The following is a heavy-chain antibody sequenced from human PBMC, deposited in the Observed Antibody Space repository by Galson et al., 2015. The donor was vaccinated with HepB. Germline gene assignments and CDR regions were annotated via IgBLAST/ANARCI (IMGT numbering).Heavy chain of an antibody. Sequence: SLRLSCAASGFTFSSYAMHWVRQAPGKGLEWVAVISYDGSNKYYADSVKGRFTISRDNSKNTLYLQMNSLRAEDTAVYYCARVIVAAVANDYWGQGTLVTVSS. V-gene: IGHV3-30*04. CDR1: GFTFSSYA. CDR3: ARVIVAAVANDY. CDR2: ISYDGSNK. D-gene: IGHD6-19*01. J-gene: IGHJ4*02.